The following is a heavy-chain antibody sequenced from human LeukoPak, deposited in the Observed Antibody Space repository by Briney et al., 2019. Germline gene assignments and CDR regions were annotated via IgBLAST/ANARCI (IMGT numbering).Heavy chain of an antibody. J-gene: IGHJ3*02. D-gene: IGHD4-17*01. Sequence: GGSLRLSCAASGFTFSSYSMNWVRQAPGKGLEWVSYISSSSSTIYYADSVKGRFTISRDNAKNSLYLQMNSLRAEDTAVYYCARTYGDYVYSAFDIWGQGTMVTVSS. CDR2: ISSSSSTI. V-gene: IGHV3-48*01. CDR1: GFTFSSYS. CDR3: ARTYGDYVYSAFDI.